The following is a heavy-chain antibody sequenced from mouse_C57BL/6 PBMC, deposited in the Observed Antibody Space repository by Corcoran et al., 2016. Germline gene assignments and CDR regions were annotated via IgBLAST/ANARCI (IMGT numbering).Heavy chain of an antibody. Sequence: QIQLVQSGPELKKPGETVKISCKASGYTFTTYGMSWVKQAPGKGLKWMGWINTYSGVPTYADDFKGRFAFSLETSASTAYLQINNLKNEDTATYFCARPVVAKGWDYFDYWGQGTTLTVSS. J-gene: IGHJ2*01. CDR3: ARPVVAKGWDYFDY. CDR2: INTYSGVP. CDR1: GYTFTTYG. V-gene: IGHV9-3*01. D-gene: IGHD1-1*01.